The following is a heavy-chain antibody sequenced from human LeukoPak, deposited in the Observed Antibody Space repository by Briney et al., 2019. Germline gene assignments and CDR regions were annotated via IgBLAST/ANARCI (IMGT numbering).Heavy chain of an antibody. Sequence: NAGESLKISCKGSGYSFTSYRIGWVRQMPGKGLEWMGIIYPGDSDTRYSPSFQGQVTISADKSISTAYLQWSSLKASDTAIYYCARKTDSSGSGDYWGQGTLVTVSS. J-gene: IGHJ4*02. CDR3: ARKTDSSGSGDY. V-gene: IGHV5-51*01. D-gene: IGHD3-22*01. CDR1: GYSFTSYR. CDR2: IYPGDSDT.